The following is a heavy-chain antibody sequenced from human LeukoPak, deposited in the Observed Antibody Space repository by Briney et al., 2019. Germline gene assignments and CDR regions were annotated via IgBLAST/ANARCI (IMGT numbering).Heavy chain of an antibody. D-gene: IGHD2-2*01. J-gene: IGHJ5*02. V-gene: IGHV4-39*07. Sequence: SETLSLTCTVSGGSISSSSYYWGWIRQPPGKGLEWIGSIYYSGSTYYNPSLKSRVTISIDTSKNQFSLKLSSVTAADTAIYYCARPLHCSSTTCYDWFDPWGQGTLVTVSS. CDR2: IYYSGST. CDR3: ARPLHCSSTTCYDWFDP. CDR1: GGSISSSSYY.